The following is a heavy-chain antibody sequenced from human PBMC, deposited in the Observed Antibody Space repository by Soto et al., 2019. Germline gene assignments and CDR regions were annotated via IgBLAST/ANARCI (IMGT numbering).Heavy chain of an antibody. CDR1: GYRFTIYW. CDR3: AIPSGGWYNGFDY. J-gene: IGHJ4*01. D-gene: IGHD6-19*01. Sequence: PGESLKISCKASGYRFTIYWIGWVRQMPGKGPEWMGIIYPGDSDTRYSPSFQGQVTISADESTTTAYLQWSGLKASDTAMYYCAIPSGGWYNGFDYWGQGTLVTVSS. CDR2: IYPGDSDT. V-gene: IGHV5-51*01.